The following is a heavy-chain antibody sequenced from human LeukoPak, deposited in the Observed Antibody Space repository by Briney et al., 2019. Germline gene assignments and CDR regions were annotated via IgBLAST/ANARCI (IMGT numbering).Heavy chain of an antibody. V-gene: IGHV3-21*01. J-gene: IGHJ6*02. CDR2: ISSSSSYI. D-gene: IGHD3-16*01. CDR3: ARDWGYYYYYGMDV. CDR1: GFTFSSYS. Sequence: GGTLRLSCAASGFTFSSYSMNWVRQAPGKGLEWVSSISSSSSYIYYADSVKGRFTISRDNAKNSLYLQMNSLRAEDTAVYYCARDWGYYYYYGMDVWGQGTTVTVSS.